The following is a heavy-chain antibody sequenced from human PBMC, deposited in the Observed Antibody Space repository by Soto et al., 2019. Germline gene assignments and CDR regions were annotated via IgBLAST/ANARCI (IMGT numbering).Heavy chain of an antibody. CDR1: GFTFSSYS. D-gene: IGHD3-9*01. J-gene: IGHJ3*02. V-gene: IGHV3-23*01. CDR2: ISGSGGST. CDR3: ANDCSNVLRYFDWFADAFDI. Sequence: SGGSLRLSCAASGFTFSSYSMSWVRQAPGKGLEWVSAISGSGGSTYYADSVKGRFTISRDNSKNTLYLQMNSLRAEDTAVYYCANDCSNVLRYFDWFADAFDIWGQGTMVTVSS.